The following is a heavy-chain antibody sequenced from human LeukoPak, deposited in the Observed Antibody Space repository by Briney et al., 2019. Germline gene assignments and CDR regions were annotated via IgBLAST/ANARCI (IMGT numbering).Heavy chain of an antibody. CDR3: ARGGVVPAARFDY. Sequence: SETLSLTCTVSGYSISGGYYWGWIRQPPGKGLEWIGNIYHSGSTYYNPSLKSRVTISVDTTKNQFSLKLSSMTAADTAVYYCARGGVVPAARFDYWGQGTLVIVSS. J-gene: IGHJ4*02. CDR1: GYSISGGYY. CDR2: IYHSGST. V-gene: IGHV4-38-2*02. D-gene: IGHD2-2*01.